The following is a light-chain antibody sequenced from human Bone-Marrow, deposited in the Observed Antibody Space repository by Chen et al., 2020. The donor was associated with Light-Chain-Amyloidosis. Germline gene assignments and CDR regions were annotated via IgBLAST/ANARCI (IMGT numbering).Light chain of an antibody. V-gene: IGKV3-11*01. J-gene: IGKJ4*01. CDR1: QSVGNY. Sequence: EIVLTQSPATLSLSPGERATVSCRASQSVGNYLAWYQQKPGQAPRLLIYDASNRATGIPARFSGSGSGTDFTLTISSLEPEDFAVYYCQQRTNWLTFGGGTRVEI. CDR2: DAS. CDR3: QQRTNWLT.